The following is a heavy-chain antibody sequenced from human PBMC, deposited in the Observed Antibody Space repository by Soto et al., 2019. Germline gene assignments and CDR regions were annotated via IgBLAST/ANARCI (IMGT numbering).Heavy chain of an antibody. CDR2: IIPILGIA. CDR3: ARSSGGYGDYLTYFDY. D-gene: IGHD4-17*01. V-gene: IGHV1-69*02. Sequence: QVQLVQSGAEVQKPGSSVKVSCKASGGTFSSYTISWVRQAPGQGLEWMGRIIPILGIANYAQKFQGRVTITADKSTSTAYMELSSLRSEDTAVYYCARSSGGYGDYLTYFDYWGQGTLVTVSS. J-gene: IGHJ4*02. CDR1: GGTFSSYT.